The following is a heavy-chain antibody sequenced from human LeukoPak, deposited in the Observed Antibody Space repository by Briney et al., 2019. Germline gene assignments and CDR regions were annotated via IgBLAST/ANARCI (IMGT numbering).Heavy chain of an antibody. Sequence: GGSLTLFCGAWGFTFSSYGMQWVRQARGKGLEGVAVIWYDGSNKYYADSVKGRFTISRDNSKNTLYLQMNSLRAEDTAVYYCAHLGYCSSTSCSSTLLDAFDIWGQGTMVTVSS. D-gene: IGHD2-2*01. V-gene: IGHV3-33*01. J-gene: IGHJ3*02. CDR1: GFTFSSYG. CDR3: AHLGYCSSTSCSSTLLDAFDI. CDR2: IWYDGSNK.